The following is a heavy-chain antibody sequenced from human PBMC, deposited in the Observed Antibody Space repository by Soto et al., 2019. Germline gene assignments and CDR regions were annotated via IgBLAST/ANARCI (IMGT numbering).Heavy chain of an antibody. CDR1: GFTFSSYG. J-gene: IGHJ4*02. CDR2: ISGSGVNT. Sequence: RLSCAASGFTFSSYGMSWVRQVPGKGLEWVSSISGSGVNTYYADSVKGRFTISRDNSKHTLYVQMNSLRAEDTAVYYCAKLIAAVGTHYWGQGTLVTVS. CDR3: AKLIAAVGTHY. D-gene: IGHD6-13*01. V-gene: IGHV3-23*01.